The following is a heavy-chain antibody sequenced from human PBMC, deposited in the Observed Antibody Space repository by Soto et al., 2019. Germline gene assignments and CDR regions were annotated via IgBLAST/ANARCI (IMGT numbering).Heavy chain of an antibody. V-gene: IGHV4-59*01. D-gene: IGHD3-10*01. CDR3: AGGPDYYGSGSYRYYFDY. Sequence: SETLALTCTVSGGSISSYYWSWIRQPPGKGLEWIGYIYYSGSTNYNPSLKSRVTISVDTSKNQFSLKLSSVTAADTAVYYCAGGPDYYGSGSYRYYFDYWGQGTLVTVSS. CDR1: GGSISSYY. CDR2: IYYSGST. J-gene: IGHJ4*02.